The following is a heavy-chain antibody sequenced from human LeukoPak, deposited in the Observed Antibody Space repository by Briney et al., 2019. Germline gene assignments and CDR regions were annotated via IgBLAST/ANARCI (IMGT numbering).Heavy chain of an antibody. CDR1: GGSVSTGSYY. Sequence: SETLSLTCTVSGGSVSTGSYYWSWIRQPPGKGLEWIGYVYYSGSTNYNPSLKSRVTMSVDTSRNQFSLKLNSVTAADTAVYYCARVLAAANWFDPWGQGTLVTVSS. V-gene: IGHV4-61*01. D-gene: IGHD6-13*01. CDR3: ARVLAAANWFDP. CDR2: VYYSGST. J-gene: IGHJ5*02.